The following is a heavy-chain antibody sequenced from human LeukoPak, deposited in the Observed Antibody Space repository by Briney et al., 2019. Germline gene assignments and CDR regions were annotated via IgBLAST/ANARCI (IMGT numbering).Heavy chain of an antibody. Sequence: ASVKVSCKASGYTFTGYYMHWVRQAPGQGLEWMGWINPNSGGTNYAQKFQGRVTMTRDMSISTAYMELSRLRSDDTAVYYCARVGEGVVVPAAIPWGQGTLVTVSS. CDR2: INPNSGGT. J-gene: IGHJ5*02. CDR3: ARVGEGVVVPAAIP. V-gene: IGHV1-2*02. D-gene: IGHD2-2*01. CDR1: GYTFTGYY.